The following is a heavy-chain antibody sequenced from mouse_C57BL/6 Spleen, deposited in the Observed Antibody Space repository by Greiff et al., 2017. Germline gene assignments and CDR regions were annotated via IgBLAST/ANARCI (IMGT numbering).Heavy chain of an antibody. CDR2: IRNKANGYTT. CDR1: GFTFTDYY. Sequence: EVKLVESGGGLVQPGGSLSLSCAASGFTFTDYYMSWVRQPPGNALEWLGFIRNKANGYTTEYSASLKGRFTISRDNSQSSLLLQMNALRSEASASYCCARYTDYFDYWGQGTTRTVSS. J-gene: IGHJ2*01. CDR3: ARYTDYFDY. V-gene: IGHV7-3*01.